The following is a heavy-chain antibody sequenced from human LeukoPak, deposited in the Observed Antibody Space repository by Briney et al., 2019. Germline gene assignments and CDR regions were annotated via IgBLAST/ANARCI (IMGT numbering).Heavy chain of an antibody. D-gene: IGHD6-19*01. CDR3: ARQLRGEAVAGHLQPFDY. V-gene: IGHV4-59*08. CDR1: GGSISSYY. J-gene: IGHJ4*02. CDR2: IYYSGST. Sequence: PSETLSLTCTVSGGSISSYYWNWIRQPPGKGLEWIGYIYYSGSTNYNPYLKSRVTISVDTSKNQFSLKLSSVTAADTAVYFCARQLRGEAVAGHLQPFDYWGQGTLVTVSS.